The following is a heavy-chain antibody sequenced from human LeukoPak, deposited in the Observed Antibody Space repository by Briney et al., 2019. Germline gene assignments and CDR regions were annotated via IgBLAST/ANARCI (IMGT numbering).Heavy chain of an antibody. CDR2: IIPILGIA. V-gene: IGHV1-69*04. Sequence: GASVKVSCKASGGTFSSYAISWVRQAPGRGLEWMGRIIPILGIANYAQKFQGRVTITADKSTSTAYMELSSLRSEDTAVYYCARAGLAGITGTTYYFDYWGQGTLVTVSS. D-gene: IGHD1-20*01. J-gene: IGHJ4*02. CDR3: ARAGLAGITGTTYYFDY. CDR1: GGTFSSYA.